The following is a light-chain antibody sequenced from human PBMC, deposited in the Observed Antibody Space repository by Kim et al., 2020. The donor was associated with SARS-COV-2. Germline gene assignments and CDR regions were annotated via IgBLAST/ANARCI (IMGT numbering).Light chain of an antibody. Sequence: EIVLTQSPGTLSLSPGERATLSCRASQSVRSNFLAWYQQKPGQAPRLLISAASSRATGIPDRFSGSGSGTDFTLTINGLEPEDLAVYYRQQYGSEPVTFGQGTKLEI. CDR3: QQYGSEPVT. CDR2: AAS. V-gene: IGKV3-20*01. J-gene: IGKJ2*01. CDR1: QSVRSNF.